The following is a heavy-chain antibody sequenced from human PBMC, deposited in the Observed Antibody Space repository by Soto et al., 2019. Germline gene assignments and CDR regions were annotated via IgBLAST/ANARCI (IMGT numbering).Heavy chain of an antibody. V-gene: IGHV3-15*07. D-gene: IGHD3-22*01. Sequence: GGSLRLSCAASGFTLSNAWMNWVRQAPGKGLEWVGRIKSKTDGGTTDYAAPVKGRFTISRDDSKNTLYLQMNSLKTEDTAVYYCTTADNYYDSSCYYYGLGYGMDVWGQGTTVTVSS. CDR3: TTADNYYDSSCYYYGLGYGMDV. CDR2: IKSKTDGGTT. CDR1: GFTLSNAW. J-gene: IGHJ6*02.